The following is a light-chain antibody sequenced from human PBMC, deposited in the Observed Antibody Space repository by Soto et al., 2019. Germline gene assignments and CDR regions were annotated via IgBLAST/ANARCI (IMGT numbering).Light chain of an antibody. V-gene: IGKV3-15*01. CDR3: QQYNDWPPYT. Sequence: EVLMTQSQGTLSVSPGERVTVSCRASQSIGSNLAWYQQKPSQAPRLLIYGASTRVIGVPDRFSGGRSGTEFTLTISSLQSEDIAVYFCQQYNDWPPYTFGQGTKLEIK. CDR2: GAS. J-gene: IGKJ2*01. CDR1: QSIGSN.